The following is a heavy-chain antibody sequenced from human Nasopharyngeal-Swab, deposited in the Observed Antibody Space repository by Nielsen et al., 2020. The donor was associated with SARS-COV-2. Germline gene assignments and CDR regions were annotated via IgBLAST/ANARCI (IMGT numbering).Heavy chain of an antibody. Sequence: WIRQPPGKGLEWIGEVNHGGSTNSNPSLKSRVTMSVDTSKNQFSLNLGSVTAADTAVYYCARGDSDSPDCSPRVFDYWGQGSLVTVSS. J-gene: IGHJ4*02. D-gene: IGHD3-22*01. CDR3: ARGDSDSPDCSPRVFDY. CDR2: VNHGGST. V-gene: IGHV4-34*01.